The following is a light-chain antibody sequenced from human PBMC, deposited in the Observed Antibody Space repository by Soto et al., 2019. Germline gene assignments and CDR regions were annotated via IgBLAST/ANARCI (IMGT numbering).Light chain of an antibody. V-gene: IGLV1-44*01. CDR3: AAWDDSLNGPV. CDR1: SSDVGSYDY. Sequence: QSLLIQPPSVSGSPGQSVTISCKATSSDVGSYDYVSWYQQLPGTAPKLLIYSNNQRPSGVPDRFSGSKSGTSASLAISGLQSEDEADYYCAAWDDSLNGPVFGGGTKVTVL. J-gene: IGLJ2*01. CDR2: SNN.